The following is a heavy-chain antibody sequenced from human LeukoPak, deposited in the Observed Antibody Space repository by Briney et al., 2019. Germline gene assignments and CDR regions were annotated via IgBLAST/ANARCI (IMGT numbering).Heavy chain of an antibody. CDR1: GFTFSSYG. D-gene: IGHD4-17*01. V-gene: IGHV3-33*01. CDR3: ARGKDYGETIYHGMDV. J-gene: IGHJ6*02. Sequence: GGSLRLSCAASGFTFSSYGMHWVRQAPGKGLEWVAVIWYDGSNKYYADSVKGRFTISRDNSKNTLYLQMNSLRAEDTAVYYCARGKDYGETIYHGMDVWGQGTTVTVSS. CDR2: IWYDGSNK.